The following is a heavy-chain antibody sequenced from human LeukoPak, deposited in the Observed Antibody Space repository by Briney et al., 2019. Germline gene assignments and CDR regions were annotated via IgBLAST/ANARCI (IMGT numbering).Heavy chain of an antibody. J-gene: IGHJ4*02. Sequence: KPSETLSLTCAVYGGSFSGYYWSWIRQPPGKGLEWIGEINHSGSTNYNPSLKSRVTISVDTSKNQFSLKLSSVTAADTAVYYCARTLYDSSGYVDYWGQGTLVTVSS. CDR1: GGSFSGYY. CDR2: INHSGST. D-gene: IGHD3-22*01. V-gene: IGHV4-34*01. CDR3: ARTLYDSSGYVDY.